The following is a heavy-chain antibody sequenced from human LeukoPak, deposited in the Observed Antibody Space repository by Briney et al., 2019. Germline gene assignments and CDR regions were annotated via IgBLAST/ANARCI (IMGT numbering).Heavy chain of an antibody. V-gene: IGHV3-7*01. CDR3: ARDLLDWNYYFDY. CDR1: GFTFSSYW. Sequence: GGSLRLSCAASGFTFSSYWMSWVRQAPGKGLEWVANIKQDGSEKYYVDSVKGRFTISRDNAKNSLYLQMNSLRAEDTAVYYCARDLLDWNYYFDYWGRGTLVTVSS. J-gene: IGHJ4*02. D-gene: IGHD1-7*01. CDR2: IKQDGSEK.